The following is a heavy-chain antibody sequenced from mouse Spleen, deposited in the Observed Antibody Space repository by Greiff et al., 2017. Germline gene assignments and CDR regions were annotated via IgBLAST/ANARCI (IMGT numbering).Heavy chain of an antibody. CDR1: GYTFTGYW. CDR2: ILPGSGST. Sequence: VQLQQSGAELMKPGASVKLSCKATGYTFTGYWIEWVKQRPGHGLEWIGEILPGSGSTNYNEKFKGKATFTADTSSNTAYMQLSSLTTEDSAIYYCARGIPQFITTVVADMDYWGQGTSVTVSS. J-gene: IGHJ4*01. V-gene: IGHV1-9*01. D-gene: IGHD1-1*01. CDR3: ARGIPQFITTVVADMDY.